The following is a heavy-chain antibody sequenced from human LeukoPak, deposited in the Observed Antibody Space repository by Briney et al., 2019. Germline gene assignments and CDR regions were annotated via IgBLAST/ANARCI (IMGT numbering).Heavy chain of an antibody. J-gene: IGHJ6*03. CDR3: ARGLEQLVRFFYYYMDV. Sequence: GGSLRLSCAASGFTFSSYWMSWVRQAPGKGLEWVANIKQDGSEKYYVDSVKGRFTISRDNAKNSLYLQTNSLRAEDTAVYYCARGLEQLVRFFYYYMDVWGKGTTVTVSS. D-gene: IGHD6-6*01. CDR1: GFTFSSYW. CDR2: IKQDGSEK. V-gene: IGHV3-7*01.